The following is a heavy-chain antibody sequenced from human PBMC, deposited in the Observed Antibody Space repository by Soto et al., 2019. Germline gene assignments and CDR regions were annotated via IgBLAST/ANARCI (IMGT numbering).Heavy chain of an antibody. CDR1: GFTFSSYW. D-gene: IGHD2-15*01. Sequence: EVQLVESGGGLVQPGGSLRLPCATSGFTFSSYWMHWVRQAPGKGLVWVSCLNRDGSSTSYADSVKGRFTVSRDNAKNTLYLQMNSLRAEDTAVYFCARDRDRGGDFDYWGQGTLVTVSS. CDR3: ARDRDRGGDFDY. CDR2: LNRDGSST. J-gene: IGHJ4*02. V-gene: IGHV3-74*01.